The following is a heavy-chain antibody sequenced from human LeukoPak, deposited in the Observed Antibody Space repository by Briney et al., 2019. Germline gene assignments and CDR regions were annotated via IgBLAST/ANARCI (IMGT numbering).Heavy chain of an antibody. CDR1: GYTFTSYD. J-gene: IGHJ4*02. Sequence: ASVKVSCKASGYTFTSYDINWVRQATGQGFEWMGWINPNSGNTGYAQKFQGRVTITRNTSISTAYMELSSLRSEDTAVYYCARVPNWGLYYFDYWGQGTLVTVSS. D-gene: IGHD7-27*01. CDR2: INPNSGNT. CDR3: ARVPNWGLYYFDY. V-gene: IGHV1-8*03.